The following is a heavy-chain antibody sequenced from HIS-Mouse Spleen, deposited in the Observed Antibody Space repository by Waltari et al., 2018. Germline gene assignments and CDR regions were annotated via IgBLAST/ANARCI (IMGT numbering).Heavy chain of an antibody. V-gene: IGHV1-2*02. CDR1: GYTFTGYY. CDR3: AREGRLGNDY. D-gene: IGHD7-27*01. CDR2: INPNSGGT. J-gene: IGHJ4*02. Sequence: QVQLVQSGAEVQKPGASVTVFCKASGYTFTGYYMPRVRPAPGQGLEWKGWINPNSGGTNYAKKFQGRVTMTRDTSISTAYMELSRLRSDDTAVYYCAREGRLGNDYWGQGTLVTVSS.